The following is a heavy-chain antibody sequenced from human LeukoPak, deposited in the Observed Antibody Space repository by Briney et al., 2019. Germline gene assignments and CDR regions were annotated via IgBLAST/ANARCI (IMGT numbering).Heavy chain of an antibody. CDR1: GGSISSLY. Sequence: PSETLSLTCTVSGGSISSLYWTWIRQPPGKGLEWIGNIHKSGSTNYNPSLKSRVTISVDTAKNQFSLRLNSVTAADTAVYYCGIESFGGHCSRTGCYQYTWVDPWGQGSLVTVSS. CDR2: IHKSGST. CDR3: GIESFGGHCSRTGCYQYTWVDP. V-gene: IGHV4-59*11. J-gene: IGHJ5*02. D-gene: IGHD2-2*01.